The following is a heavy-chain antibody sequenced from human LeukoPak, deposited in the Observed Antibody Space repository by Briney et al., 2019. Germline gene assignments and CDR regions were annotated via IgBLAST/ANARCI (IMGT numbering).Heavy chain of an antibody. V-gene: IGHV4-30-2*01. D-gene: IGHD3-22*01. Sequence: SETLSLTCTVSGGSISSGGYYWSWIRQPPGKGLEWIGYIYYSGSTYYNPTLKSRVTISVDTSKNQFSLKLSSVTAADTAVYYCARDRVTMISAFDIWGQGTMVTVSS. CDR3: ARDRVTMISAFDI. CDR1: GGSISSGGYY. CDR2: IYYSGST. J-gene: IGHJ3*02.